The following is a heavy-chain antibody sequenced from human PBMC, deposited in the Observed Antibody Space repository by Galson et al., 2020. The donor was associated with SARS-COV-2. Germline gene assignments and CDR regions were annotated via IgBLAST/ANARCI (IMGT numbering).Heavy chain of an antibody. CDR2: INYSGTT. Sequence: TLSLTCTVSNGSISSGGYYWSWIRHLPGKGLEWMGYINYSGTTYYNPSLKSRLTISIDPSKNQFSLKLNSVTAADTAVYFCARDRADADSPNNWFDPWGQGTLVTVSS. CDR3: ARDRADADSPNNWFDP. V-gene: IGHV4-31*03. CDR1: NGSISSGGYY. D-gene: IGHD2-15*01. J-gene: IGHJ5*02.